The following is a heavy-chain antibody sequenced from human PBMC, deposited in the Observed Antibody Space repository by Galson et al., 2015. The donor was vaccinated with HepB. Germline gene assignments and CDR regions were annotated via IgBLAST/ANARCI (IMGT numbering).Heavy chain of an antibody. Sequence: SLRLSCAASGFTFSSYSMNWVRQAPGKGLEWVSSISSSSSYIYYADSVKGRFTISRDNAKNSLYLQMNSLRAEDTAVYYCARVMSDYDYVWGSWPYFDYWGQGTLVTVSS. D-gene: IGHD3-16*01. CDR2: ISSSSSYI. J-gene: IGHJ4*02. CDR1: GFTFSSYS. CDR3: ARVMSDYDYVWGSWPYFDY. V-gene: IGHV3-21*01.